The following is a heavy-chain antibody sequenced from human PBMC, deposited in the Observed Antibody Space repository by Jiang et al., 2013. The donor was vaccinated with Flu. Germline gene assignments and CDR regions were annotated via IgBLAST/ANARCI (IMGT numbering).Heavy chain of an antibody. CDR1: GGTFSSYA. CDR2: IIPIFGTA. D-gene: IGHD3-22*01. V-gene: IGHV1-69*01. CDR3: ARVRDYYDSSGYYNDY. J-gene: IGHJ4*02. Sequence: GAEVKKPGSSVKVSCKASGGTFSSYAISWVRQAPGQGLEWMGGIIPIFGTANYAQKFQGRVTITADESTSTAYMELSSLRSEDTAVYYCARVRDYYDSSGYYNDYWGQGTLVTVSS.